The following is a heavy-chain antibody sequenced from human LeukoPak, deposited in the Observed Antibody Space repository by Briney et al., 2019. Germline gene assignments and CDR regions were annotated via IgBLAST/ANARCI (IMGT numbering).Heavy chain of an antibody. D-gene: IGHD4-11*01. CDR1: GGSISSSSYY. J-gene: IGHJ5*02. CDR3: ARDVSYSNPHSWFDP. Sequence: SETLSLTCTVSGGSISSSSYYWGWIRQPPGKGLEWIGSIYYSGSTYYNPSLKSRVTISVDTSKNQFSLKLSSVTAADTAVYYCARDVSYSNPHSWFDPWGQGTLVTVSS. CDR2: IYYSGST. V-gene: IGHV4-39*07.